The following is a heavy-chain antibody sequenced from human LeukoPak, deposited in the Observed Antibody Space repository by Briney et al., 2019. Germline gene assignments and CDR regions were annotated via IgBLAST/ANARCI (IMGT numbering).Heavy chain of an antibody. Sequence: PGGSLRLSCAASGFTFSNAWMSWVRQAPGKGLEWVAVISYDGSNKYYADSVKGRFTISRDNSKNTLYLQMNSLRAEDTAVYYCARDRLIPRVFYYYYYYMDVWGKGTTVTVSS. D-gene: IGHD2/OR15-2a*01. CDR3: ARDRLIPRVFYYYYYYMDV. CDR2: ISYDGSNK. V-gene: IGHV3-30-3*01. J-gene: IGHJ6*03. CDR1: GFTFSNAW.